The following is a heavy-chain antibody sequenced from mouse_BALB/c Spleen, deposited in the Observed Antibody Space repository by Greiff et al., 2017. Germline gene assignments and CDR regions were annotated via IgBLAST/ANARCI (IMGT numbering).Heavy chain of an antibody. CDR1: GYAFSSYW. CDR2: IYPGDGDT. CDR3: ARAGDYEFAY. Sequence: QVQLQQSGAELVRPGSSVKISCKASGYAFSSYWMNWVKQRPGQGLEWIGQIYPGDGDTNYNGKFKGKATLTADKSSSTAYMQLSSLTSEDSAVYFCARAGDYEFAYWGQGTLVTVSA. V-gene: IGHV1-80*01. J-gene: IGHJ3*01. D-gene: IGHD2-4*01.